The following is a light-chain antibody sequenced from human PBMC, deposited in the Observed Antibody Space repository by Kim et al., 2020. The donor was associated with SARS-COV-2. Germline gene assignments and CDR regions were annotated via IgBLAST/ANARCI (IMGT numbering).Light chain of an antibody. Sequence: ASVKRTRTLSSGHSSKPIAWHKQRPAKGTRYLMKLNSDGSHSKGDGIPDGFSGSSSGAERYLTSSSRQSEDEADYYCQTWGTGIWVFGGGTQLTVL. CDR1: SGHSSKP. V-gene: IGLV4-69*01. CDR2: LNSDGSH. CDR3: QTWGTGIWV. J-gene: IGLJ3*02.